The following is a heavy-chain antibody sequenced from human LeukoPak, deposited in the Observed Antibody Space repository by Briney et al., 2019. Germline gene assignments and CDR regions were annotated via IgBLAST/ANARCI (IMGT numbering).Heavy chain of an antibody. CDR2: IWYDGSNE. Sequence: PGGSLRLSCAASGSIFSNYGMHWVRQASGKGLEWVAVIWYDGSNEYYADSVKGRFTISRDNSKNTLYLQMNSLRVEDTAVYYCARDLWLAGLPHDAFDMWGQGTMVTVSS. CDR3: ARDLWLAGLPHDAFDM. V-gene: IGHV3-33*01. J-gene: IGHJ3*02. CDR1: GSIFSNYG. D-gene: IGHD6-19*01.